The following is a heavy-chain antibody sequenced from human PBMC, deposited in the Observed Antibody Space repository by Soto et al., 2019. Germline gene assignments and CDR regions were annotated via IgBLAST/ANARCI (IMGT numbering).Heavy chain of an antibody. CDR3: ARTGPRYYGSGSYLNY. D-gene: IGHD3-10*01. J-gene: IGHJ4*02. V-gene: IGHV4-34*01. CDR2: INHSGST. CDR1: GGSFSGYY. Sequence: SETLSLTCAVYGGSFSGYYWSWIRQPPGKGLEWIGEINHSGSTNYNPSLKSRVTISVDTSKNQFSLKLSSVTAADTAVYYCARTGPRYYGSGSYLNYRGQGTLVTVSS.